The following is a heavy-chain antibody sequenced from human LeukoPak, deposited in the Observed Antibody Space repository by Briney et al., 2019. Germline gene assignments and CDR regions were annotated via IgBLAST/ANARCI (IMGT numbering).Heavy chain of an antibody. CDR1: GFTFSSYS. CDR3: VRPGIAVAGEFFDY. CDR2: IRSSSSYI. V-gene: IGHV3-21*01. Sequence: GGPLRLSCAASGFTFSSYSMNWVRQAPGKGLEWVSFIRSSSSYIYYADSVKGRFAISRDNARNSLYLQMNSLRAEDTAVYYCVRPGIAVAGEFFDYWGQGTLVTVSS. J-gene: IGHJ4*02. D-gene: IGHD6-19*01.